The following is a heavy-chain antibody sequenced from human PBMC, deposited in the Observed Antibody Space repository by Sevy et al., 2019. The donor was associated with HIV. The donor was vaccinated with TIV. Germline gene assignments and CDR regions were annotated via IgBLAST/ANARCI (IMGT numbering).Heavy chain of an antibody. CDR1: GYTFTSYG. D-gene: IGHD3-3*01. J-gene: IGHJ4*02. Sequence: ASVKVSCKASGYTFTSYGMSWVRQAPGQGLEWMGWISAYNGNTNYAQKLQGRVTMTTDTSTSTAYMELRSLRSDDTAVYYCARGSYDFWSGYIDYWGQGTLVTVSS. V-gene: IGHV1-18*01. CDR3: ARGSYDFWSGYIDY. CDR2: ISAYNGNT.